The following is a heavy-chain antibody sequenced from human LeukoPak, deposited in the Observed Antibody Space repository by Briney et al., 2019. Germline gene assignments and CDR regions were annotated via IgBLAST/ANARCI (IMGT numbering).Heavy chain of an antibody. CDR3: ARDVYCSSTSCYAGSYYYYGMDV. V-gene: IGHV4-59*12. CDR1: GGSISDYY. D-gene: IGHD2-2*01. Sequence: SETLSLTCTVSGGSISDYYWSWIRQSPGKGLEWIGYIYHSGMTNYNPSLKSRFTISVDTSKNQFSLKLTSVTAADTAVYYCARDVYCSSTSCYAGSYYYYGMDVWGQGTTVTVSS. CDR2: IYHSGMT. J-gene: IGHJ6*02.